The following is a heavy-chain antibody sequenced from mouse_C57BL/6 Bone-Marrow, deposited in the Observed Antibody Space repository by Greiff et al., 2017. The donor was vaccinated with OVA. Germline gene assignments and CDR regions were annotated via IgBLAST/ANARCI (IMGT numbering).Heavy chain of an antibody. D-gene: IGHD6-1*01. CDR1: GYSITSGYY. J-gene: IGHJ3*01. V-gene: IGHV3-6*01. CDR2: ISYDGSN. Sequence: DVKLVESGPGLVKPSQSLSLTCSVTGYSITSGYYWNWIRQFPGNKLEWMGYISYDGSNNYNPSLKNRISITRDTSKNQFFLKLNSVTTEDTATYYCARGLLRAYWGQGTLVTVSA. CDR3: ARGLLRAY.